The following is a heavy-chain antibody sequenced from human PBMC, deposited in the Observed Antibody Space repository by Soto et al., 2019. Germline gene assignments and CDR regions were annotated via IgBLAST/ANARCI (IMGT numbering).Heavy chain of an antibody. D-gene: IGHD2-2*01. CDR2: ISYDGSNK. Sequence: PGGSLRLSCAASGFTFSSYAMHWVRQAPGKGLEWVAVISYDGSNKYYADSVKGRFTISRDNSKNTLYLQMNSLRAEDTAVYYCARDIVVPAATPGYWGQGTLVTVSS. CDR3: ARDIVVPAATPGY. J-gene: IGHJ4*02. V-gene: IGHV3-30-3*01. CDR1: GFTFSSYA.